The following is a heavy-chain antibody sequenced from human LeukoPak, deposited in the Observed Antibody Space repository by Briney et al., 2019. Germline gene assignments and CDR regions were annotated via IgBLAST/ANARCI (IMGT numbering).Heavy chain of an antibody. J-gene: IGHJ4*02. CDR3: ARVSDIVIVPAVIPFDY. CDR1: GYTFTSYG. V-gene: IGHV1-18*01. CDR2: ISAYNGNT. D-gene: IGHD2-2*01. Sequence: GASVKVSCKASGYTFTSYGISWVRQAPGQGLEWMGWISAYNGNTNYAQKLQGRVTMTTDTSTSTAYMELRSLRSDDTAVYYCARVSDIVIVPAVIPFDYWGQGTLVTVSS.